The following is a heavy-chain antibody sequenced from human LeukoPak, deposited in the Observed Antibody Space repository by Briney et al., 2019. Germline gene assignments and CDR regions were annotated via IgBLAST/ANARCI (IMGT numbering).Heavy chain of an antibody. CDR1: GFTFDDYA. V-gene: IGHV3-9*01. CDR2: ISWNSGSI. J-gene: IGHJ4*02. Sequence: QRGGSLRLSCAASGFTFDDYAMHWVRQAPGKGLEWVSGISWNSGSIGYADSVKGRFTISRDNAKNSLYLQMNSLRAEDTALYYCAKDIDSYSSGWYGGFDYWGQGTLVTVSS. CDR3: AKDIDSYSSGWYGGFDY. D-gene: IGHD6-19*01.